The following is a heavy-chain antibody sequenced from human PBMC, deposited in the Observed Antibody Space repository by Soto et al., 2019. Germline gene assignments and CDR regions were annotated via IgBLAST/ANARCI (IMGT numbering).Heavy chain of an antibody. Sequence: QVQLQESGPGLVKPSETLSLTCTVSGGSISSYYWSWIRQPPGKGLEWIGYIYYSGSTNYNPSLKSRVTISVDTSKNQFSLKLSSVTAADTAVYYCARGFGTDYGDYVYYWGQGTLVTVSS. CDR1: GGSISSYY. CDR3: ARGFGTDYGDYVYY. J-gene: IGHJ4*02. V-gene: IGHV4-59*01. CDR2: IYYSGST. D-gene: IGHD4-17*01.